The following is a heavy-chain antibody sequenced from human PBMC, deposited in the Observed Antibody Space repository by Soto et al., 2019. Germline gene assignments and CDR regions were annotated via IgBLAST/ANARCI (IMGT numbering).Heavy chain of an antibody. CDR2: ISYDGSNK. D-gene: IGHD2-2*01. J-gene: IGHJ6*02. CDR1: GFTFSSYG. V-gene: IGHV3-30*18. Sequence: QVQLVESGGGVVQPGRSMRLSCAAYGFTFSSYGMHWVRQAPGKGLEWVAVISYDGSNKYYADSVKGRFTISRDNFKNTVYLQMNSQRAEDTDVYYCAKDRASIVGVPAARMTGGGLDVWGQGTTVTVFS. CDR3: AKDRASIVGVPAARMTGGGLDV.